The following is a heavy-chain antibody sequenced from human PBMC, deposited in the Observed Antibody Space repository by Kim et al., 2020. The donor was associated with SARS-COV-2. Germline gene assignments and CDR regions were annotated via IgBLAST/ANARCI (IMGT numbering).Heavy chain of an antibody. CDR1: GYTFTSYY. Sequence: ASVKVSCKASGYTFTSYYMHWVRQAPGQGLEWMGIINPSGGSTSYAQKFQGRVTMTRDTSTSTVYMELSSLRSEDTAVYYCARDGGALGPGGVLWFGEPRPFDYWGQGTLVTVSS. D-gene: IGHD3-10*01. J-gene: IGHJ4*02. V-gene: IGHV1-46*01. CDR3: ARDGGALGPGGVLWFGEPRPFDY. CDR2: INPSGGST.